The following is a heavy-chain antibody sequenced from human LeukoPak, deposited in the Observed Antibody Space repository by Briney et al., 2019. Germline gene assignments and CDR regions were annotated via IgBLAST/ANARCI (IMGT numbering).Heavy chain of an antibody. J-gene: IGHJ6*03. CDR3: ARGPYYYMDV. CDR1: GGSISSNY. CDR2: IYYSGST. V-gene: IGHV4-59*01. Sequence: SETLSLTCTVSGGSISSNYWSWIRQPPGKGLEWIGDIYYSGSTNYNPSLKSRVTISLDTSKNQFSLKLSSVTAADTAAYYCARGPYYYMDVWGKGTTVTVSS.